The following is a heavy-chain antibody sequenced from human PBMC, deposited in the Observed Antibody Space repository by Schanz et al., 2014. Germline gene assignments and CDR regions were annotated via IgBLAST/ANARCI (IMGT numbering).Heavy chain of an antibody. V-gene: IGHV4-59*12. D-gene: IGHD3-3*02. J-gene: IGHJ6*03. CDR3: ARRHHFRSGPYYYYYMDV. Sequence: QVQLQESGPGLVKPSETLSLTCTVSGASISFYDWNWIRQSPGKGLEWIGYIYYSGATNYNPSLKSRVTIAVDSSKNQFALMLNSVTAADTAVYYCARRHHFRSGPYYYYYMDVWGKGTTVTVSS. CDR1: GASISFYD. CDR2: IYYSGAT.